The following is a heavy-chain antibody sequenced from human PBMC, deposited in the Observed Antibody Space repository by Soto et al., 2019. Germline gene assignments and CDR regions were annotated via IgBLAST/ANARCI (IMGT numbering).Heavy chain of an antibody. CDR1: SGSMISYY. V-gene: IGHV4-59*08. D-gene: IGHD5-12*01. Sequence: TLSLTCTVSSGSMISYYWSWIRQPPGRGLEWIGFIYYAGSTKYNPSLNSRVTISVDTSKNQFSLTVTSVTAADTAVYYCARRIVATDTFDYWGQGTLVTVSA. J-gene: IGHJ4*02. CDR3: ARRIVATDTFDY. CDR2: IYYAGST.